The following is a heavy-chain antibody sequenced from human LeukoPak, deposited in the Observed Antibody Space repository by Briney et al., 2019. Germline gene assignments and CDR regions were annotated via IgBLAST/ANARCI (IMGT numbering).Heavy chain of an antibody. J-gene: IGHJ4*02. V-gene: IGHV3-30-3*02. CDR1: GFTFSSYA. CDR3: AKSCQHTRTIGEYSSSPDY. Sequence: PGGSLRLSCAASGFTFSSYAMHWVRQAPGKGLEWVAVISYDGSNKYYADSVKGRFTISRDNSKNTLYLQMNSLRAEDTAVYYCAKSCQHTRTIGEYSSSPDYWGQGTLVTVSS. D-gene: IGHD6-6*01. CDR2: ISYDGSNK.